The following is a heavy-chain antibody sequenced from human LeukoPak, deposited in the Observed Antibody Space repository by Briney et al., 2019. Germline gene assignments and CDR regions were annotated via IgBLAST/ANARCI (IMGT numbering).Heavy chain of an antibody. CDR1: GFTFSSYG. V-gene: IGHV3-33*06. Sequence: PGGSLRLSCAASGFTFSSYGMHWVRQAPGKGLEWVAVIWYDGSNKYYADSVKGRFTISRDNSKNTLYPQMNSLRAEDTAVYYCAKERWATVVTPGDAFDIWGQGTMVTVSS. CDR3: AKERWATVVTPGDAFDI. CDR2: IWYDGSNK. J-gene: IGHJ3*02. D-gene: IGHD4-23*01.